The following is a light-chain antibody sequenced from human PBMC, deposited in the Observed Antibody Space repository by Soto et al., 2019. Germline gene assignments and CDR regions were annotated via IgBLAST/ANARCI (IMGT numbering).Light chain of an antibody. Sequence: EIVLTQSPVTLSLSPGDRATLSCRASQSVSSYFAWYQQKPGQPPRLLIYDTSNRATGIPARFSGSGSGTDFTLTISSLEPEDFAAYCCQQRYNWPSTFGGGTRVEIK. V-gene: IGKV3-11*01. CDR3: QQRYNWPST. CDR1: QSVSSY. J-gene: IGKJ4*01. CDR2: DTS.